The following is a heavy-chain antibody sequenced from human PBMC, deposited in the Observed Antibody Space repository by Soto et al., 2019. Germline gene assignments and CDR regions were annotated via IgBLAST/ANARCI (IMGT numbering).Heavy chain of an antibody. D-gene: IGHD3-16*01. J-gene: IGHJ2*01. V-gene: IGHV3-30-3*01. CDR3: ARVWVRGGPKFRSFDL. CDR2: ISDEGSNK. CDR1: GFTFSTYT. Sequence: QVQLVESGGGVVQPGRSLRLSCAASGFTFSTYTMHWVRQAPGKGLEWVAVISDEGSNKYYADSVKGRFTISRDNSKNTLYLQMNSLRPEDTAVYYCARVWVRGGPKFRSFDLWGRGTLVTISS.